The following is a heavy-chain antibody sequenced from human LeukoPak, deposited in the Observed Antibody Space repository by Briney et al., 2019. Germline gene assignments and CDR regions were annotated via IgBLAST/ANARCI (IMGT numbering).Heavy chain of an antibody. CDR2: IYGDGTT. J-gene: IGHJ4*02. CDR3: ARGIIYLDY. Sequence: PGGSLRLSCEASGFNVSSNYMTWVRQAPGKGLEWVSLIYGDGTTDYADSVKGRFHISRHNSKNTLYFQMNSLRAEDTAVYYCARGIIYLDYWGQGTLVTVSS. CDR1: GFNVSSNY. D-gene: IGHD3-10*01. V-gene: IGHV3-53*04.